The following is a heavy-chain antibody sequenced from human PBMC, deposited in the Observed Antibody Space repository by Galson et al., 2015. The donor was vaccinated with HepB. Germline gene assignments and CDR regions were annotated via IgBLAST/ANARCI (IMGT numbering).Heavy chain of an antibody. V-gene: IGHV3-30*04. CDR3: ARDREYNDALSGSYTPGFYDYSGVDV. CDR1: GFTFSGHS. D-gene: IGHD3-3*01. CDR2: MSFDGRHK. J-gene: IGHJ6*02. Sequence: SLRLSCAASGFTFSGHSMHWVRQAPGKGLEWVAVMSFDGRHKYYADSVKGRFTISRDNSKNTFYLQLNSLRPEDTAVYYCARDREYNDALSGSYTPGFYDYSGVDVWGQGTTVTVSS.